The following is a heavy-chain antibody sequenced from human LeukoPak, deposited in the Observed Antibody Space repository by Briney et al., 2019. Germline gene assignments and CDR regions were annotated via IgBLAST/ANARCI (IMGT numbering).Heavy chain of an antibody. CDR1: GGSISSYY. D-gene: IGHD3-10*01. CDR3: ARYYGSGSYIVPDYYYYGMDV. Sequence: PSETLSLTCTVSGGSISSYYWSWIRQPPGKGLEWIGYIYYSGSTNYNPSLKSRVTISVDTSKNQFSPKLSSVTAADTAVYYCARYYGSGSYIVPDYYYYGMDVWGQGTTVTVSS. V-gene: IGHV4-59*08. CDR2: IYYSGST. J-gene: IGHJ6*02.